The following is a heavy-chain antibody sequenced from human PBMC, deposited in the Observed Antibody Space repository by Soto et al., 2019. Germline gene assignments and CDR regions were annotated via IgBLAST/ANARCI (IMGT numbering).Heavy chain of an antibody. J-gene: IGHJ6*02. CDR3: AKDELAYYYGMDV. CDR2: ISYDGSNK. Sequence: WGSLRLSCSASVFTFSSYGMHRFRQAPGKGLEWVAVISYDGSNKYYADSVKGRFTISRDNSKNTLYLQMNSLRAEDTAVYYCAKDELAYYYGMDVWGQGTTVTVSS. V-gene: IGHV3-30*18. D-gene: IGHD3-10*01. CDR1: VFTFSSYG.